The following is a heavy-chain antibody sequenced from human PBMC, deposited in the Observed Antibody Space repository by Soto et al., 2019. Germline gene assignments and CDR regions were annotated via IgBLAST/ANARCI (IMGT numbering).Heavy chain of an antibody. CDR2: INHSGST. J-gene: IGHJ6*02. CDR3: ARVYCSGGSCYYYYGMDV. CDR1: GGSFSGYY. D-gene: IGHD2-15*01. V-gene: IGHV4-34*01. Sequence: SETLSLTCAVYGGSFSGYYWSWIRQPPGKGLEWIGEINHSGSTNYNPSLKSRVTISVDTSKNQFSLKLSSVTAAGTAVYYCARVYCSGGSCYYYYGMDVWGQGTTVTVSS.